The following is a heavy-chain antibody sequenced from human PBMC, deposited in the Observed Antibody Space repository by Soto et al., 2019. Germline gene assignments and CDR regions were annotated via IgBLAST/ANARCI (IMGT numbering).Heavy chain of an antibody. CDR2: IYYSGST. J-gene: IGHJ6*02. V-gene: IGHV4-31*03. D-gene: IGHD3-3*01. CDR1: GGSISSGGYY. CDR3: AREGWYYDFWSAYDYYYYGMSV. Sequence: SETLSLTCTVSGGSISSGGYYWSWIRQHPGKGLEWIGYIYYSGSTYYNPSLKSRVTISVDTSKNQFSLKLSSVTAADTAVYYCAREGWYYDFWSAYDYYYYGMSVWGQGTRVTVSS.